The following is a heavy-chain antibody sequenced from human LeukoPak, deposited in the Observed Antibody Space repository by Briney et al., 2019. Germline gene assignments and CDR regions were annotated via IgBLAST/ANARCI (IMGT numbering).Heavy chain of an antibody. V-gene: IGHV3-53*05. D-gene: IGHD6-13*01. J-gene: IGHJ4*02. Sequence: GGSLRLSCAASGFTFSSYWMYWLRQAPGKGLEWVSVIYSGGSTYYADSVKGRFTISRDNSKNTLYLQMNSLRAEDTAVYYCASFPYSSSGYDYWGQGTLVTVSS. CDR2: IYSGGST. CDR1: GFTFSSYW. CDR3: ASFPYSSSGYDY.